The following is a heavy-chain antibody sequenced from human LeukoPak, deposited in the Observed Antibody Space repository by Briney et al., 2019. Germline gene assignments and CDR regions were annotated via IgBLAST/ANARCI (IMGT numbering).Heavy chain of an antibody. Sequence: PGGSLRLSCAASGFTFSSYAMSWVRQAPGKGLEWVSAISGSSSYIYYADSVKGRFTISRDNAKNSLYLQMNSLRAEDTAVYYCAREVGYSYRRWFDPWGQGTLVTVSS. V-gene: IGHV3-21*01. CDR2: ISGSSSYI. CDR1: GFTFSSYA. J-gene: IGHJ5*02. CDR3: AREVGYSYRRWFDP. D-gene: IGHD5-18*01.